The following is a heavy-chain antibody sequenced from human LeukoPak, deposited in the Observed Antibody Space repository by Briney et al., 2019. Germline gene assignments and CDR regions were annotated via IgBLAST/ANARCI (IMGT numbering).Heavy chain of an antibody. Sequence: ASVKVSCKASGYTFTDYYMHWVRQAPGQGLEWMGWINPNSGGTNYAQKFQGRVTMTRDTSISTAYMELSRLRSDDTAVYYCARGPVVPAARRTNWFDPWGQGTLVTVSS. CDR1: GYTFTDYY. V-gene: IGHV1-2*02. CDR3: ARGPVVPAARRTNWFDP. CDR2: INPNSGGT. J-gene: IGHJ5*02. D-gene: IGHD2-2*01.